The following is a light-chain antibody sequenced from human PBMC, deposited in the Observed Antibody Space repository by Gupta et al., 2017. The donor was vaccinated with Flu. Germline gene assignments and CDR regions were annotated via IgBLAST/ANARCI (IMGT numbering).Light chain of an antibody. CDR1: SSNIGAGYD. CDR2: GNN. V-gene: IGLV1-40*01. CDR3: QSFDSSLSGLWV. J-gene: IGLJ3*02. Sequence: IACTGSSSNIGAGYDVHWYQQLPETAPNLLSDGNNNRPSGGPDRFSDSKSGTSASLVITGLQAEEEADYYCQSFDSSLSGLWVFGGGTKLT.